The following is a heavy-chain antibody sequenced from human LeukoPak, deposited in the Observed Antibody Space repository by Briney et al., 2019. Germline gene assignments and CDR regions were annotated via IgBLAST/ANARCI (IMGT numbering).Heavy chain of an antibody. CDR1: GFTFSSYD. V-gene: IGHV3-13*01. CDR3: ARASMEGDAFDI. Sequence: GGSLRLSCAAPGFTFSSYDMHWVRQATGKGLEWVSAIGTAGDTYYPGSVKGRFTISRENAKNSLYLQMNSLRAGDTAVYYCARASMEGDAFDIWGQGTMVTVSS. CDR2: IGTAGDT. D-gene: IGHD6-6*01. J-gene: IGHJ3*02.